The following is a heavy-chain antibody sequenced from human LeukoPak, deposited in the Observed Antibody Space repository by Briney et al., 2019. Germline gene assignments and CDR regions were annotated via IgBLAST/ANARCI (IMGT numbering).Heavy chain of an antibody. D-gene: IGHD6-13*01. V-gene: IGHV3-64D*09. Sequence: GGSLRLSCSASGFTFSSYAMHWVRQAPGKGLEYVSAISSSGGRTYYADSVRGRFTISRDNSKNTLYLQMSSLRAEDTAVYYCVKGRYSNSWYSSDYWGQGTLDTASS. CDR3: VKGRYSNSWYSSDY. J-gene: IGHJ4*02. CDR1: GFTFSSYA. CDR2: ISSSGGRT.